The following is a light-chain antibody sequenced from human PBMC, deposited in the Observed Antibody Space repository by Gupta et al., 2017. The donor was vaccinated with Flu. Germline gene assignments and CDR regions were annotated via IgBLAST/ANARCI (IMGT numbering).Light chain of an antibody. Sequence: EIVMTQSPATLSASPGERATLSCRASQSVSSNLAWYQQKPGQAPRLLIYGASTRATGIPARFSGSGYGTEFTLTISSLQSEDFAVYYCQQYKNWPPLTFGGGTKVEIK. J-gene: IGKJ4*01. V-gene: IGKV3-15*01. CDR3: QQYKNWPPLT. CDR2: GAS. CDR1: QSVSSN.